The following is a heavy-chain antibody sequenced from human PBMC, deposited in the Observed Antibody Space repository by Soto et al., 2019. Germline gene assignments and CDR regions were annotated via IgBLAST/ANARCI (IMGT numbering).Heavy chain of an antibody. J-gene: IGHJ4*02. CDR2: IYYTGNT. D-gene: IGHD6-13*01. CDR3: ARVFGSSWYQAFFDY. Sequence: SETLSLTCTVSGGSISSGGTGSYWTWIRQLPGKGLEWIGYIYYTGNTYYNPSLKSRPTISIDTSENQFSLKLTSVTAADTAVYYCARVFGSSWYQAFFDYWGQGTLVTVSS. V-gene: IGHV4-31*03. CDR1: GGSISSGGTGSY.